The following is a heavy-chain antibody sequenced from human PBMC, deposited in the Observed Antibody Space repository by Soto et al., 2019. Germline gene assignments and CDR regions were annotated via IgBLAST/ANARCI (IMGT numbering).Heavy chain of an antibody. CDR3: TTDPRYGSGSYYNYYYGMDV. CDR1: GFTFSNAW. J-gene: IGHJ6*02. D-gene: IGHD3-10*01. V-gene: IGHV3-15*07. Sequence: GGSLRLSCAASGFTFSNAWMNWVRQAPGKGLEWVGRIKSKTDGGTTDYAAPVKGRFTISRDDSKNTLYLQMNSLKTEDTAVYYCTTDPRYGSGSYYNYYYGMDVWGQGTTVTVSS. CDR2: IKSKTDGGTT.